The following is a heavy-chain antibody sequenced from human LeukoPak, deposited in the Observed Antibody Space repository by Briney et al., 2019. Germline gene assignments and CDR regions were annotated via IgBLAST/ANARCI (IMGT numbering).Heavy chain of an antibody. CDR1: GFTISSYW. CDR3: ARAVYSGSST. J-gene: IGHJ4*02. CDR2: IKYDGSEK. D-gene: IGHD1-26*01. V-gene: IGHV3-7*01. Sequence: GGSLRLSCAASGFTISSYWMSWVRQAPGKGLEWVANIKYDGSEKDYVDSVKGRFTISRDNAKNSLYLQMNSLRAEDTAVYYCARAVYSGSSTWGQGTLVTVSS.